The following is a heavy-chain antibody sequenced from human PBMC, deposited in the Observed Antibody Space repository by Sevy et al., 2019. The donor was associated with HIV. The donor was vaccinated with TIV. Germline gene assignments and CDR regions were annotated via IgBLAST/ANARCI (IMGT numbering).Heavy chain of an antibody. CDR2: IKQEGTEK. J-gene: IGHJ2*01. D-gene: IGHD3-10*01. CDR3: ARVQVLWGAQVLDL. V-gene: IGHV3-7*01. CDR1: GFTFSTYW. Sequence: GGSLRLSCAASGFTFSTYWMSWVRQAPGKGLEWVANIKQEGTEKYYVDSVKGRFTISRDNAKNSLYLQMNSLRAEDTAVYYCARVQVLWGAQVLDLWGRGTLVTVSS.